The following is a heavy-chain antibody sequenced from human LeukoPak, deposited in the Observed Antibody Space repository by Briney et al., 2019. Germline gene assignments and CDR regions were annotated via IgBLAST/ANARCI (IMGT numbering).Heavy chain of an antibody. V-gene: IGHV4-31*03. CDR3: ARARMIANDRAFDI. CDR1: GGSISSGGYY. J-gene: IGHJ3*02. D-gene: IGHD3-22*01. CDR2: IYYSGST. Sequence: PSETLSLTCTVSGGSISSGGYYWSWIRQHPGKGLEWIGYIYYSGSTYYNPSFKSRVTISVDTSKNQFSLKLSSVTAADTAVYYCARARMIANDRAFDIWGQGTMVTVSS.